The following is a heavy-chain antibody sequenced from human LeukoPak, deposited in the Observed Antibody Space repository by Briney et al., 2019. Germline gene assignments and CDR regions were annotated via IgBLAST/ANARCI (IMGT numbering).Heavy chain of an antibody. V-gene: IGHV3-21*01. J-gene: IGHJ4*02. CDR3: ARDSSSSLETDY. Sequence: GGSLRLSCAASGFTFSSYSMNWVRQAPGKGLEWVSSISSSSSYIYYADSVKGRFTISRDNAKNSLYLQMNSPRAEDTAVYYCARDSSSSLETDYWGQGTLVTVSS. CDR1: GFTFSSYS. D-gene: IGHD6-6*01. CDR2: ISSSSSYI.